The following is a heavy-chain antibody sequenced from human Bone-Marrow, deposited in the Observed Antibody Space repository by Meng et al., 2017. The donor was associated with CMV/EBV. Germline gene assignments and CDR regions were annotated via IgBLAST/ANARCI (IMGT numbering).Heavy chain of an antibody. V-gene: IGHV3-23*01. CDR2: ISGSGGAT. Sequence: ETLSLTCGGSGFTFSDYPMSWVRQAPGKGLEWVSGISGSGGATYYADSVKGRFTMSRDNSKNTLYLQMNSLRAEDTAAYYCALDSSYYDSSRPRFDHWGQGTLVTVYS. CDR3: ALDSSYYDSSRPRFDH. CDR1: GFTFSDYP. J-gene: IGHJ4*02. D-gene: IGHD3-22*01.